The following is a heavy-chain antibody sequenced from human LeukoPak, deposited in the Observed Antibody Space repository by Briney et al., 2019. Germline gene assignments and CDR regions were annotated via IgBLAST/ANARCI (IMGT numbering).Heavy chain of an antibody. CDR2: IWCDGINK. CDR1: GFTFSSYG. CDR3: ARDPRAYYDTSGYTFDS. V-gene: IGHV3-33*01. D-gene: IGHD3-22*01. Sequence: PGRSLRLSCAASGFTFSSYGMHWVRQAPGKGLEWEAFIWCDGINKYYADSVKGRFTISRDNSKNTLYLQMNSLRAEDTAVYYCARDPRAYYDTSGYTFDSWGQGTLVTVSS. J-gene: IGHJ4*02.